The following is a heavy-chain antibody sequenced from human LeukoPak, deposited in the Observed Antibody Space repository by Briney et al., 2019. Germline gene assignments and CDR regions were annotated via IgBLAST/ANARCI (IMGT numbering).Heavy chain of an antibody. CDR1: GDSVSSLSSA. V-gene: IGHV6-1*01. Sequence: SQTLSLTCAISGDSVSSLSSAWNWIRQSPSRGLEWLGRTYYRSKWYHDYAISVKSRISVNPDTSKNQFSLQLSSVTPEDTAVYYCARDPAYNYGMDVWGKGTTVTVSS. D-gene: IGHD2-2*01. CDR3: ARDPAYNYGMDV. J-gene: IGHJ6*04. CDR2: TYYRSKWYH.